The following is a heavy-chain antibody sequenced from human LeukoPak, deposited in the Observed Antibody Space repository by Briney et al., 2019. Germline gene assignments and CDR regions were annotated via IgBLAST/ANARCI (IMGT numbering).Heavy chain of an antibody. CDR1: GGSISSYY. Sequence: PSETLSLTCTVSGGSISSYYWSWIRQPPGKGLEWIGYIYYSGSTNYNPSLKSRVTISVDTSKNQFSLKLSSVTAADTAVYYCARLRGSSWYGNWFDPRGQGTLVTVSS. D-gene: IGHD6-13*01. V-gene: IGHV4-59*12. CDR2: IYYSGST. CDR3: ARLRGSSWYGNWFDP. J-gene: IGHJ5*02.